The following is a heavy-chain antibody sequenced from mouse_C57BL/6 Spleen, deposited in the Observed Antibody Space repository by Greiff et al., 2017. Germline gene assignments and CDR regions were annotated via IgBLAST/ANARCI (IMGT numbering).Heavy chain of an antibody. D-gene: IGHD2-4*01. CDR3: ARDDYDEGCG. Sequence: QVQLQQSGPELVKPGASVKISCKASGYAFSSSWMNWVKQRPGKGLEWIGRIYPGDGDTNYNGKFKGKATLTADKSSSTAYMQLSSLTSEDAAVYFCARDDYDEGCGWGQGTTLTVSS. CDR2: IYPGDGDT. CDR1: GYAFSSSW. J-gene: IGHJ2*01. V-gene: IGHV1-82*01.